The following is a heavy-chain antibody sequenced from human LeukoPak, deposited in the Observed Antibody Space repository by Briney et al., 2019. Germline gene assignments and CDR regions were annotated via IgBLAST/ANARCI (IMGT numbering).Heavy chain of an antibody. J-gene: IGHJ3*01. CDR2: ISYSGGNA. D-gene: IGHD3-16*02. Sequence: GGPLRPSCAASGFTFRDSAMTWVRHVPGKGLEWVSLISYSGGNAYYADSVKGRFTISRDNSENTLSLQMNSLRVEDTARYYCAKDIQLSTWGLGTMVTVSS. V-gene: IGHV3-23*01. CDR1: GFTFRDSA. CDR3: AKDIQLST.